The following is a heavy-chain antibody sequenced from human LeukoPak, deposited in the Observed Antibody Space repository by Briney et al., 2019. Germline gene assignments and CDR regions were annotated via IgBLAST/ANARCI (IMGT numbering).Heavy chain of an antibody. J-gene: IGHJ3*02. D-gene: IGHD6-19*01. V-gene: IGHV4-59*01. CDR2: IYYGGST. CDR3: ARIAVADAFDI. Sequence: SESLSLTCTVSGGSISSYYWSWIRQPPGKGLEWIGYIYYGGSTNYNPSPKNRVTISVDTCKNQFSLKLSSVTAADTAVYYWARIAVADAFDIWGQGTMVTVSS. CDR1: GGSISSYY.